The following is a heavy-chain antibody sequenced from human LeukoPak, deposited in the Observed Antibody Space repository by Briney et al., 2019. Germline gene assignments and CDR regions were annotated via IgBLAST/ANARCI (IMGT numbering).Heavy chain of an antibody. Sequence: GGSLRFSWAASGFTFSSYWMNWVRQAPGKGLVWVSRIASDGSSTTYADSVKGRFSISRDNAKNTLYLQMNSLRVEDTAVYYCARGRPHGNDYWGQGTLVTVSS. CDR3: ARGRPHGNDY. CDR1: GFTFSSYW. D-gene: IGHD4-23*01. J-gene: IGHJ4*02. CDR2: IASDGSST. V-gene: IGHV3-74*01.